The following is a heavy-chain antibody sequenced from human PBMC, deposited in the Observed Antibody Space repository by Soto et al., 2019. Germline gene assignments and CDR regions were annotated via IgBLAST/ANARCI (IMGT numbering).Heavy chain of an antibody. CDR1: GFTFSSYG. CDR3: AKDDADGGEDY. V-gene: IGHV3-30*18. CDR2: ISYDGSNK. D-gene: IGHD3-16*01. Sequence: QVQLVESGGGVVQPGRSLRLSCAASGFTFSSYGMHWVRQAPGKGLEWVAVISYDGSNKYYADSVKGRFTISRDNSKNTLYLQMNSLRAEDTAVYYRAKDDADGGEDYWGQGTLVTVSS. J-gene: IGHJ4*02.